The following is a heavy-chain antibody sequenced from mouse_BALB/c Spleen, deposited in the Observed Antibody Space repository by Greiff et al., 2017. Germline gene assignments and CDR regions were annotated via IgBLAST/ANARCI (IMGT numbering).Heavy chain of an antibody. Sequence: EVKLVESGPGLVKPSQSLSLTCTVTGYSITSDYAWNWIRQFPGNKLEWMGYISYSGSTSYNPSLKSRISITRDTSKNQFFLQLNSVTTEDTATYYCARDYGSSGPYAMDYWGQGTSVTVSS. CDR1: GYSITSDYA. CDR2: ISYSGST. CDR3: ARDYGSSGPYAMDY. D-gene: IGHD1-1*01. V-gene: IGHV3-2*02. J-gene: IGHJ4*01.